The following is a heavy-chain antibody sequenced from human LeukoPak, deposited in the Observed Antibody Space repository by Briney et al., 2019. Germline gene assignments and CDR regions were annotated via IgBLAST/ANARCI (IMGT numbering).Heavy chain of an antibody. Sequence: GGSLRLSCAASGFTFSSYAMSWVRQAPGKGLEWVSAISGSGGSTYYADSVKGRFTISRDNSKNTLYLQMNSLRAEDTAVYYCAKDRRFYDILTGYRMVRRGPDAFDIWGQGTMVTVSS. CDR1: GFTFSSYA. D-gene: IGHD3-9*01. CDR3: AKDRRFYDILTGYRMVRRGPDAFDI. CDR2: ISGSGGST. V-gene: IGHV3-23*01. J-gene: IGHJ3*02.